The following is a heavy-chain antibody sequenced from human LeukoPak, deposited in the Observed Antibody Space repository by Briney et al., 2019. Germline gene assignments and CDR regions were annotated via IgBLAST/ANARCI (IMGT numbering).Heavy chain of an antibody. Sequence: GESLKISCAGSGSSFITYWISWVRQMPGKGLEWMGIIYPGDSDTRYSPSFQGQVTISADKSISTAYLQWRSLKASDTAIYYCARSLGAYLSRPFDIWGQGTMVNVSS. J-gene: IGHJ3*02. CDR1: GSSFITYW. CDR2: IYPGDSDT. CDR3: ARSLGAYLSRPFDI. V-gene: IGHV5-51*01.